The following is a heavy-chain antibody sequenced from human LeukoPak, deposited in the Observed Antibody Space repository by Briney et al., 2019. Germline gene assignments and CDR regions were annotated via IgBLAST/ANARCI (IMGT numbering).Heavy chain of an antibody. CDR1: GGSFSGYY. CDR3: KLYGSGAYYFDY. D-gene: IGHD3-10*01. Sequence: SETLSLTCAVYGGSFSGYYWSWIRQPPGKGLEWIGEINHSGSTNYNPSLKSRVTISVDTSKNQFSLKLSSVTAADTAVYYCKLYGSGAYYFDYWAREPWSPSPQ. CDR2: INHSGST. J-gene: IGHJ4*02. V-gene: IGHV4-34*01.